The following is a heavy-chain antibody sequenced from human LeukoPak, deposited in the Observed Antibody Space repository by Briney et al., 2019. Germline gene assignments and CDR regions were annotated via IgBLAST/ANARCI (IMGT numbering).Heavy chain of an antibody. J-gene: IGHJ5*02. CDR2: IYYSGNT. CDR3: ARLGYSYGHLNWFDP. CDR1: GRSIRSYH. D-gene: IGHD5-18*01. Sequence: PSETLSLTCTVSGRSIRSYHWGSIRQPPGKGLEWVGYIYYSGNTNYNPPLKSRVTISVATSKNQFPLKLSSVTDADTAVYYCARLGYSYGHLNWFDPWGQGTLVTVSS. V-gene: IGHV4-59*01.